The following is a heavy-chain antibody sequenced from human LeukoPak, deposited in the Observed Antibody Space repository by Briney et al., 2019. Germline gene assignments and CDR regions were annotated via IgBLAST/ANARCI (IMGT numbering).Heavy chain of an antibody. Sequence: PSETLSLTCAVSGYSISSSYWWGWIRQPAGKGLEWIGRIYTSGSTNYNPSLKSRVTISADTSKNQVSLKLSSVTAADTAVYYCGGTTYYYERWGQGTLVTVSS. CDR2: IYTSGST. J-gene: IGHJ4*02. CDR3: GGTTYYYER. V-gene: IGHV4-61*02. D-gene: IGHD3-22*01. CDR1: GYSISSSYW.